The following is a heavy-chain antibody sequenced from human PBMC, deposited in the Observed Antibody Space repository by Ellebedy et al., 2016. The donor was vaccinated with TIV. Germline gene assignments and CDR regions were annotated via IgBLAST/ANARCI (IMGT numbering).Heavy chain of an antibody. CDR2: VIPIFGST. V-gene: IGHV1-69*13. J-gene: IGHJ4*02. Sequence: AASVKVSCKSSGGTFSGYALNWVRQAPGQELEWISSVIPIFGSTAYSKKFKDRVTLTADESTGTAYMELSDLRFEDTAIYYCTRQEWAGYSSDWGQGSLVTVSS. CDR3: TRQEWAGYSSD. CDR1: GGTFSGYA. D-gene: IGHD5-24*01.